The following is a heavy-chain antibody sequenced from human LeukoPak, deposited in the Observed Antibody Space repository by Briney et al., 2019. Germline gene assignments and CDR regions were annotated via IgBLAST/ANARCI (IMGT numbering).Heavy chain of an antibody. CDR1: GYTFTSYD. Sequence: ASVKVSCKASGYTFTSYDINWVRQATGQGLEWMGWMNPNSGNTGYAQKFQGRVTMTRNTSISTAYMELSSLRSEDTAVYYCARAVEMAPFVDYWGQGTLATVSS. J-gene: IGHJ4*02. D-gene: IGHD5-24*01. CDR3: ARAVEMAPFVDY. CDR2: MNPNSGNT. V-gene: IGHV1-8*01.